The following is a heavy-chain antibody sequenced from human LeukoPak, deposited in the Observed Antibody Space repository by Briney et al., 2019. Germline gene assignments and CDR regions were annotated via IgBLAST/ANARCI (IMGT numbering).Heavy chain of an antibody. J-gene: IGHJ3*02. CDR2: INPSGGST. Sequence: ASVKVSCKASGYTFTSYYMHWVRQAPGQGLEWTGIINPSGGSTSYAQKFQGRVTMTRDTSTSTVYMELSSLRSEDTAVYYCARDFMAPNDAFDIWGQGTMVTVSS. V-gene: IGHV1-46*01. CDR1: GYTFTSYY. D-gene: IGHD3-10*01. CDR3: ARDFMAPNDAFDI.